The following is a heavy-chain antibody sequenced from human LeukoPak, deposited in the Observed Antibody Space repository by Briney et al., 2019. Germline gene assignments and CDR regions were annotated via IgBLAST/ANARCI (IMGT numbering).Heavy chain of an antibody. D-gene: IGHD1-26*01. CDR3: ARVVSGSYSTGYYYYGMDV. CDR2: IIPILGIA. J-gene: IGHJ6*02. Sequence: GASVKVSCKASGGTFSSYAISWVRQAPGQGREWMGRIIPILGIANYAQKFQGRVTITADKSTSTAYMELSSLRSEDTAVYYCARVVSGSYSTGYYYYGMDVWGQGTTVTVSS. V-gene: IGHV1-69*04. CDR1: GGTFSSYA.